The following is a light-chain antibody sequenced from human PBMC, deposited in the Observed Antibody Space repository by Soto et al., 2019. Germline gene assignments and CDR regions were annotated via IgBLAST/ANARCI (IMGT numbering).Light chain of an antibody. V-gene: IGLV2-23*01. CDR1: SSDVGNYNL. CDR3: CSFAGDYMFV. CDR2: EGG. Sequence: QSALTQPASVSGSPGQSITISCTGTSSDVGNYNLVSWYQQYPGKAPKLMIYEGGKRPSGVSNRFSGSKSGNTASLTISGLQAEDEADYYCCSFAGDYMFVFGTGTKVTVL. J-gene: IGLJ1*01.